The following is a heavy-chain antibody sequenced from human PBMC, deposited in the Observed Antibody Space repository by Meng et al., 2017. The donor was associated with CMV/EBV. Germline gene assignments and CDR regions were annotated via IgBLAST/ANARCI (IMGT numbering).Heavy chain of an antibody. D-gene: IGHD3-22*01. CDR3: VRSSGLSLFDY. J-gene: IGHJ4*02. CDR2: VNTNDTTK. Sequence: GSSGMCCDPARYSSCDNYVNRFRQRAPEQVRWLFDWVNTNDTTKNYARKLQGSVSMTKDTSISTAHMELSRLMSDDTAVYYCVRSSGLSLFDYWGQGTLVTVSS. V-gene: IGHV1-2*02. CDR1: RYSSCDNY.